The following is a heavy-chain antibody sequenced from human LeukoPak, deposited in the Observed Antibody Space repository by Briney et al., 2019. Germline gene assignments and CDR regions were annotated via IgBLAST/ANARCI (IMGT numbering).Heavy chain of an antibody. CDR3: ARLPQQLYCSGGSCSNVFDI. D-gene: IGHD2-15*01. J-gene: IGHJ3*02. Sequence: PGESLKISCKGSGYSFTSYWIGWVRQMPGKGLEWMGIIYPGDSDTRYSPSFQGQVTISADKSISTAYLQWSSLKASDTAMYYCARLPQQLYCSGGSCSNVFDIWGQGTLVTVSS. V-gene: IGHV5-51*01. CDR2: IYPGDSDT. CDR1: GYSFTSYW.